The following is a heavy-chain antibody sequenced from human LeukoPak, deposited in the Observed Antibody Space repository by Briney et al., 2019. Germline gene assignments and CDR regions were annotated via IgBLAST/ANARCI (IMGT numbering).Heavy chain of an antibody. CDR1: GFTFRSFG. CDR3: ARDGATAQLDS. CDR2: IWNDGSNQ. Sequence: GGSLRLSCVASGFTFRSFGMHWVRQAPGKGLEWVAVIWNDGSNQYYEDSVKGRFTISRDNSKNTLYLQMNSLRADDTAVYYCARDGATAQLDSWGQGTLVTVSS. V-gene: IGHV3-33*01. J-gene: IGHJ4*02. D-gene: IGHD1-26*01.